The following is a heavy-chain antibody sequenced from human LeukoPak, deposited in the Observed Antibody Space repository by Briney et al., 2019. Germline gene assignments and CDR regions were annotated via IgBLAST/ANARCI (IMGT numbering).Heavy chain of an antibody. Sequence: SETLSLTCTVSGGSISPFYWNWIRQPPGKGLEWIGYIYYTGGTSYSPSLNSRATISVDTSKNQISLKLNSVTAADTAVYYCARHTSMVRGVMKYYFDYWGQGTLATVSS. CDR2: IYYTGGT. CDR3: ARHTSMVRGVMKYYFDY. V-gene: IGHV4-59*08. D-gene: IGHD3-10*01. J-gene: IGHJ4*02. CDR1: GGSISPFY.